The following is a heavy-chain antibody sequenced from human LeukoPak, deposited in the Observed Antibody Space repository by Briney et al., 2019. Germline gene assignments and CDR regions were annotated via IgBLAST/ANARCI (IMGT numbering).Heavy chain of an antibody. D-gene: IGHD2-15*01. CDR1: GGSISSTNW. CDR3: SSESGAFSHFGY. J-gene: IGHJ4*02. CDR2: ISLSGLT. Sequence: SGTLSLACGVFGGSISSTNWWSWVRQPPGQGLEWIGEISLSGLTNYNPSLKSQVTMSLDKSKNHLSLNLTSVTAADTAVYYCSSESGAFSHFGYWGQGTLVTVSS. V-gene: IGHV4-4*02.